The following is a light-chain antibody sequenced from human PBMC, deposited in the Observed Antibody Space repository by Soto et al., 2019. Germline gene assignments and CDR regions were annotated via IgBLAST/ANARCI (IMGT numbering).Light chain of an antibody. J-gene: IGKJ3*01. CDR2: DAS. Sequence: EIVLTQSPATLSLSPGERATLSCRASQSVSSYLAWYQQKPGQAPRLLIYDASNSATGIPARFSGSVSGTDFTVTIRRLEPEGFAVYYCQQRSNRPPTFGPGTKVDIK. CDR1: QSVSSY. CDR3: QQRSNRPPT. V-gene: IGKV3-11*01.